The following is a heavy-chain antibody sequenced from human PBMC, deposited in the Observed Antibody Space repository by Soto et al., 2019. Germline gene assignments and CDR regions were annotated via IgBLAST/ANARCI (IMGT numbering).Heavy chain of an antibody. V-gene: IGHV4-39*01. CDR3: ATPGSGSYCPTIDY. Sequence: SETLSLTCTVSGGSISSSSYYWGWIRQPPGKGLEWIGSIYYSGSTYYNPSLKSRVTISVDTSKNQFSLKLSSVTAADTAVYYCATPGSGSYCPTIDYWGQGTLVTVSS. CDR1: GGSISSSSYY. D-gene: IGHD1-26*01. CDR2: IYYSGST. J-gene: IGHJ4*02.